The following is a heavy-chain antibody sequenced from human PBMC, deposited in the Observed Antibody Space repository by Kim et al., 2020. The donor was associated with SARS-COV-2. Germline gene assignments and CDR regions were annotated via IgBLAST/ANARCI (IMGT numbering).Heavy chain of an antibody. CDR1: GGTFSSYA. CDR2: IIPIFGTA. J-gene: IGHJ6*02. D-gene: IGHD3-10*01. V-gene: IGHV1-69*13. CDR3: ARCVSFDRGHYYGMDV. Sequence: SVKVSCKASGGTFSSYAISWVRQAPGQGLEWMGGIIPIFGTANYAQKFQGRVTITADESTSTAYMELSSLRSEDTAVYYCARCVSFDRGHYYGMDVWGHGTTVTVSS.